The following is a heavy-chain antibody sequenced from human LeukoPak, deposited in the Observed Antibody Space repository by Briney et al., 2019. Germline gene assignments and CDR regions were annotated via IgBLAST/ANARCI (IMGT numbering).Heavy chain of an antibody. CDR1: GGSISSSSYY. V-gene: IGHV4-39*01. CDR3: ASESLLGYYFDY. J-gene: IGHJ4*02. D-gene: IGHD3-16*01. Sequence: SETLSLTCIVSGGSISSSSYYWGWIRQPPGKGLEWIGSIYDSGSTYYNPSLKSRVTIFVDTSMNQFSLKLSSVTAADTAVYYCASESLLGYYFDYWGQGTLVTVSS. CDR2: IYDSGST.